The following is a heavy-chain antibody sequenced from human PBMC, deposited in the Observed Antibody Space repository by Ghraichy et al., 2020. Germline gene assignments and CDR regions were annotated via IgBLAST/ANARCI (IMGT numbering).Heavy chain of an antibody. CDR2: ISTDGSTI. J-gene: IGHJ4*02. Sequence: LSLTCAASGFIVTTYWMHWVRQAPGKGLEWVSRISTDGSTITYADSVKGRFTISRDNAKNTVYLHMNSLRGEDTAVYFCVGNPASRSIDSWGQGTLVTVSS. V-gene: IGHV3-74*01. CDR1: GFIVTTYW. D-gene: IGHD1-26*01. CDR3: VGNPASRSIDS.